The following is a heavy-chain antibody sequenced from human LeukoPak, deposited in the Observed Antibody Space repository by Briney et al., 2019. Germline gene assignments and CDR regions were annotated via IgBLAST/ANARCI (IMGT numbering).Heavy chain of an antibody. V-gene: IGHV4-59*08. J-gene: IGHJ4*02. D-gene: IGHD3-22*01. Sequence: PSETLSLTCTVSGGSIRNDFCNWSRKPQGKGLEWIGNIYYTGSTNYNPSLKSRVTISVDTSKNEFSLQLSSVTAADTAVYYCARTYYDSDYWGQGTLVTVSS. CDR2: IYYTGST. CDR1: GGSIRNDF. CDR3: ARTYYDSDY.